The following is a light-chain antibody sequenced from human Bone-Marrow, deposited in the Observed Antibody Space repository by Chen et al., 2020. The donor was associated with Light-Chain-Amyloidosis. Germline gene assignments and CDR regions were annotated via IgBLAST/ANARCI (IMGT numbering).Light chain of an antibody. CDR2: DDS. V-gene: IGLV3-21*02. J-gene: IGLJ3*02. CDR1: NIGSTS. Sequence: SYVLTQPSSVSVAPGQTATIACGGNNIGSTSVHWYQQTPGQAPLLVVYDDSDRPSGNPERLSGTNSGHTATLTSRRVEAGDEADYYCPVCDRSSDRPVFGGGLKLTVL. CDR3: PVCDRSSDRPV.